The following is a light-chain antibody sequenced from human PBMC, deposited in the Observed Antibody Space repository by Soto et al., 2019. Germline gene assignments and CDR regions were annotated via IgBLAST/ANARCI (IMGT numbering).Light chain of an antibody. Sequence: ETVMTQSPATLSVSPGERATLSCRASQSVSTNLAWYQHKPGQAPRLLISGASSRATGIPERFSGSGSGTDFTLIISRLEPEDFAVYFCQQYGSSPPYTFGQGTKVDI. CDR1: QSVSTN. CDR2: GAS. V-gene: IGKV3-20*01. J-gene: IGKJ2*01. CDR3: QQYGSSPPYT.